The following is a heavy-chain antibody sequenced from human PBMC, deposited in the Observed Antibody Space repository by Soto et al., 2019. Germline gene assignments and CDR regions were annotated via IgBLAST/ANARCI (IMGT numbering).Heavy chain of an antibody. J-gene: IGHJ4*02. Sequence: GGSLRLSCAASGFTFSSYAMSWVRQAPGKGLEWVSAISGSGGSTYYADSVKGRFTISRDNSKNTLYLQMNSLRAEDTAVYYCAKDPTGLLYSRSLDYWGKGTLVTVSS. CDR2: ISGSGGST. V-gene: IGHV3-23*01. CDR3: AKDPTGLLYSRSLDY. CDR1: GFTFSSYA. D-gene: IGHD1-26*01.